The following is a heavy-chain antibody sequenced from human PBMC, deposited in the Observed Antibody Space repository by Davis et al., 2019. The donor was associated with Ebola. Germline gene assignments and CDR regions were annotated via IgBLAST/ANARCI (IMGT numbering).Heavy chain of an antibody. CDR2: IYYSGST. J-gene: IGHJ5*02. CDR1: GGSINNYF. CDR3: ARGTNWFDP. V-gene: IGHV4-59*01. Sequence: MPSETLSLTCTVSGGSINNYFWSWIRQPPGKGLEWIGYIYYSGSTNYNPSLKSRVTISVDTSKNQFSLKLSSVTAADTAVYYCARGTNWFDPWGQGTLVTVSS.